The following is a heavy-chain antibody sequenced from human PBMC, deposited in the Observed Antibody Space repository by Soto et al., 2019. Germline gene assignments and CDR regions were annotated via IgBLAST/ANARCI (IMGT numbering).Heavy chain of an antibody. Sequence: QITLKESGPTLVKPTQTLTLTCTFSGFSLSTSGVGVGWIRQPPGKALEWLALIYWDDDKRYSPSLKSRLTITKDTSKNQVVLTMTNMDPVDTATYYCAHNSDFWSGYSYYFDYWGQGTLVTVSS. CDR2: IYWDDDK. V-gene: IGHV2-5*02. J-gene: IGHJ4*02. D-gene: IGHD3-3*01. CDR3: AHNSDFWSGYSYYFDY. CDR1: GFSLSTSGVG.